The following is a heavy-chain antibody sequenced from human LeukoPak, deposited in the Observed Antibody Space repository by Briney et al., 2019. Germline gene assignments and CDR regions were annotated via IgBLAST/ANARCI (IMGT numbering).Heavy chain of an antibody. CDR2: IKCDGSEK. V-gene: IGHV3-52*01. Sequence: GGSLRLSCAASGFTFSNSWMHWVWQAPEKGLEWVADIKCDGSEKCYVDSVKGRLTISRDNAKNSLYLQVNSLRAEDMTVYYCVRGVGSSTSCYVRAFDIWGQGTMVTVSS. CDR3: VRGVGSSTSCYVRAFDI. J-gene: IGHJ3*02. CDR1: GFTFSNSW. D-gene: IGHD2-2*01.